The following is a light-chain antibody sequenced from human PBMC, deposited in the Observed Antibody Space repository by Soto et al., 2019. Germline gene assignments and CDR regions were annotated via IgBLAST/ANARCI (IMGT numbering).Light chain of an antibody. Sequence: QSALTQPASVSGSPGQSITISCTGTSSNVGSYNLVSWYQQHPGKAPKLKIYEGNKRPSGVSNRFSGSKSANTATLTISGLQTEDEADYYCCSYAGNNTFVFGTGTKLTVL. CDR1: SSNVGSYNL. V-gene: IGLV2-23*01. CDR3: CSYAGNNTFV. J-gene: IGLJ1*01. CDR2: EGN.